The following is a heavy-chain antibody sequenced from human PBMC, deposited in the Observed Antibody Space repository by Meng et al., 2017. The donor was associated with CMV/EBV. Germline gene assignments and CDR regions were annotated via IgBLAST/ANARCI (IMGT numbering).Heavy chain of an antibody. CDR2: INWNGGST. CDR1: GFTFDDYG. Sequence: GGSLRLSCAASGFTFDDYGMSWVRQAPGKGLEWVSGINWNGGSTGYADSVKGRFTISRDNAKNSLYLQMNSLRAEDTAVYYCAKVGGAAAGPLAYYGMDVWGQGTTVTVSS. V-gene: IGHV3-20*04. D-gene: IGHD6-13*01. J-gene: IGHJ6*02. CDR3: AKVGGAAAGPLAYYGMDV.